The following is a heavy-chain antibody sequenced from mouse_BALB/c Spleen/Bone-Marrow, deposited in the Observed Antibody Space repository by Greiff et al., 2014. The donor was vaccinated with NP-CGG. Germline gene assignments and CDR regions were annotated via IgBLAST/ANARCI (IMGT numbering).Heavy chain of an antibody. CDR2: ITSGGGST. J-gene: IGHJ4*01. V-gene: IGHV5-12-2*01. CDR3: ARHVGNPYAMDY. CDR1: GFTFSSYT. Sequence: EVQGVESGGGLVQPGGSLKLSCAASGFTFSSYTMSWVRQTPEKRLEWVAYITSGGGSTYYPDTVKGRSTISRDNAKNTLYLQMSSLKSEDTAMYYCARHVGNPYAMDYWGQGTSVTVSS. D-gene: IGHD3-1*01.